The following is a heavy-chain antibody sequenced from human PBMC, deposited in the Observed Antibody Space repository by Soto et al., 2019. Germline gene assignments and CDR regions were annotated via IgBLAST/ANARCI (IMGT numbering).Heavy chain of an antibody. J-gene: IGHJ6*02. D-gene: IGHD2-2*01. CDR1: GGTFSSYA. CDR2: IIPIFGTA. Sequence: SVKASCKASGGTFSSYAISWVRQAPGQGLEWMGGIIPIFGTANYAQKFQGRVTITADESTSTAYMELSSLRSEDTAVYYCARALIVVVPAATPKYYADGMEVWG. CDR3: ARALIVVVPAATPKYYADGMEV. V-gene: IGHV1-69*13.